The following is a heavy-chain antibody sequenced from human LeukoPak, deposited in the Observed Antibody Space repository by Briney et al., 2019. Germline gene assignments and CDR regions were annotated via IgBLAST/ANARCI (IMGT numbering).Heavy chain of an antibody. J-gene: IGHJ5*02. CDR2: SYYSGST. CDR3: ARVGSNYDSSGYYKS. V-gene: IGHV4-39*07. CDR1: GGSISSSSYY. Sequence: SETLSLTCTVSGGSISSSSYYWGWIRQPPGKGLEWIGSSYYSGSTYYNPSLKSRVTISVDTSKNQFSLKLSSATAADTAVYYCARVGSNYDSSGYYKSWGQGTLVTVSS. D-gene: IGHD3-22*01.